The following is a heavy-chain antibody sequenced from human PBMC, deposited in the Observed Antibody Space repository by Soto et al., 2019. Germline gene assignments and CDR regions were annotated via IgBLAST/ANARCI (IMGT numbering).Heavy chain of an antibody. V-gene: IGHV4-30-2*01. CDR1: GGSISSGGYS. Sequence: QLQLQESGSGLVKPSQTLSLTCAVSGGSISSGGYSWSWIRQPPGKGLEWIGYIYHSGSTYYNPSPQGRGTISGGRAKNQFPLEAGSVTAAGPAVFYCARVPDRWGQGTLVTVSS. D-gene: IGHD3-10*01. CDR2: IYHSGST. J-gene: IGHJ5*02. CDR3: ARVPDR.